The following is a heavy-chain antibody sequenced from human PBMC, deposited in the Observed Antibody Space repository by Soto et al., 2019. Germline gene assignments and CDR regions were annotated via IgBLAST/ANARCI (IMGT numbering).Heavy chain of an antibody. CDR3: AKDEPQSD. J-gene: IGHJ4*02. Sequence: ESGGGVVQPGRSLRLSCAASGFTFSNYGIHWVRQAPGKGLEWVAVILYDGSKKYYADSVKGRFTISRDNSKNTVYLQMNSLRPDDTAVYYCAKDEPQSDWGQGTLVTVSS. CDR2: ILYDGSKK. CDR1: GFTFSNYG. V-gene: IGHV3-30*18.